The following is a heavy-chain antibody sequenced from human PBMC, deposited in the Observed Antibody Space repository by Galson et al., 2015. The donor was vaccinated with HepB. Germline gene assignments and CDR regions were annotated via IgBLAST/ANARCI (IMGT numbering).Heavy chain of an antibody. V-gene: IGHV3-7*03. CDR3: ARDRDCSGGSCPNWFDP. CDR1: GFTFSSYW. J-gene: IGHJ5*02. CDR2: IKQDGSEK. Sequence: SLRLSCAASGFTFSSYWMSWVRQAPGKGLEWVANIKQDGSEKYYVDSVKGRFTISRDNAKNSLYLQMNSLRAEDTAVYYCARDRDCSGGSCPNWFDPWGQGTLVTVSS. D-gene: IGHD2-15*01.